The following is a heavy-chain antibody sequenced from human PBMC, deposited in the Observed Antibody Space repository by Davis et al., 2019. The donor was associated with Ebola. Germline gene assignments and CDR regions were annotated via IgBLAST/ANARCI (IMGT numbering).Heavy chain of an antibody. CDR2: ISAYNGNT. J-gene: IGHJ6*03. CDR3: ARVRDDFWSGLGYYYMDV. V-gene: IGHV1-18*01. D-gene: IGHD3-3*01. CDR1: GYTFTSYG. Sequence: ASVKVSCKASGYTFTSYGISWVRQAPGQGLEWMGWISAYNGNTNYAQKLQGRVTMTTDTSTSTAYMELRSLRSDDTAVYYCARVRDDFWSGLGYYYMDVWGKGTTVTVSS.